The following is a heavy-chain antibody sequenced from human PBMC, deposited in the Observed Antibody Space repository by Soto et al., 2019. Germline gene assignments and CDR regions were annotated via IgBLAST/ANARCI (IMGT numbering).Heavy chain of an antibody. CDR2: ISYDGNNK. D-gene: IGHD2-15*01. CDR3: AGGDNYYGMGV. J-gene: IGHJ6*02. CDR1: GFTFNNYI. Sequence: QVQLLESGGGVVQPGRSLRLSCVASGFTFNNYIMHWVRQAPGKGLGWVAVISYDGNNKDYADSVKGRFTISRDNSKNTLYLQLSSLRAEDTAVYYCAGGDNYYGMGVWGQGTTVTVS. V-gene: IGHV3-30-3*01.